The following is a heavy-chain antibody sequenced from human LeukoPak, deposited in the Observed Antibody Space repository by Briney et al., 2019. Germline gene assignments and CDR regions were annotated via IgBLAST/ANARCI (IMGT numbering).Heavy chain of an antibody. Sequence: GGSLRLSCVGSGFTFTDYALSWVRQAPGKGLEWVSAVTDSGGDTLYADSVRGRFTIYRDDLRNILYLQMHDLRVDDTAVYFCAKDGAQPGFFFDSWGQGALVTVSS. D-gene: IGHD1-26*01. CDR3: AKDGAQPGFFFDS. CDR2: VTDSGGDT. V-gene: IGHV3-23*01. J-gene: IGHJ4*02. CDR1: GFTFTDYA.